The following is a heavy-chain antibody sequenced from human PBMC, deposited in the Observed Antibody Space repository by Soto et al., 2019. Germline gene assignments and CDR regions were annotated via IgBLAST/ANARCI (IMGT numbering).Heavy chain of an antibody. CDR2: IYYSGST. CDR3: ARVYGDYVDVDY. Sequence: SETLSLTCTVSGGSISSYYWSWIRQPPGKGLEWIGYIYYSGSTNYNPSIKSRVTISVDTSKNQFSLKLSSVTAADTAVYYCARVYGDYVDVDYWGQGTLVTVSS. CDR1: GGSISSYY. V-gene: IGHV4-59*01. J-gene: IGHJ4*02. D-gene: IGHD4-17*01.